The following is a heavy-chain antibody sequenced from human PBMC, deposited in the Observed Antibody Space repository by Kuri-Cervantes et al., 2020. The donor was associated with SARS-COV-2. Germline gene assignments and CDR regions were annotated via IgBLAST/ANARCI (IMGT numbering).Heavy chain of an antibody. V-gene: IGHV3-48*01. J-gene: IGHJ4*02. D-gene: IGHD4-23*01. CDR3: ATPAPEYGGNSGGWVF. CDR2: ISSSSTI. CDR1: GFTFSSYS. Sequence: GGSLRLSCAASGFTFSSYSMNWVRQAPGKGLEWVSYISSSSTIYYADSVKGRFTISRDNAKNSLYLQMNSLRAEDPAVYYCATPAPEYGGNSGGWVFWGQGTLVTVSS.